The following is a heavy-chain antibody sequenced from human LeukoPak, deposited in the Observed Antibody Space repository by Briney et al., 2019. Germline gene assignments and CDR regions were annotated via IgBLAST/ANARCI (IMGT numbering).Heavy chain of an antibody. CDR3: AGGGGSYYFDS. Sequence: GGSLRLSCAASGFTFSDYYMSWIRQAPGKGLEWVSYISSGGSVMYYADSMKGRFTISRDNAKNSLYLQVNSLRAEDTAVYYCAGGGGSYYFDSWGQGTLVTVSS. CDR1: GFTFSDYY. V-gene: IGHV3-11*04. J-gene: IGHJ4*02. CDR2: ISSGGSVM. D-gene: IGHD1-26*01.